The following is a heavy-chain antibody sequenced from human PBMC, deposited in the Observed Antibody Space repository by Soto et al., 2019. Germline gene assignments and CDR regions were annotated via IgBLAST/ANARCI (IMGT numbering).Heavy chain of an antibody. CDR2: INPSGGST. CDR1: GGTFSSYA. J-gene: IGHJ4*02. V-gene: IGHV1-46*01. Sequence: GASVKVSCKASGGTFSSYAISWVRQAPGQGLEWMGIINPSGGSTSYAQKFQGRVTMTRDTSTSTVYMELSSLRSEDTAVYYCARVRRSSGYYYGYWGQGAPVTVSS. CDR3: ARVRRSSGYYYGY. D-gene: IGHD3-22*01.